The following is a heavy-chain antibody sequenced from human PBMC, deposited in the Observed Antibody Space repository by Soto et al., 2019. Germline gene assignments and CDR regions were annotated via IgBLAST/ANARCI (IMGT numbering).Heavy chain of an antibody. D-gene: IGHD5-18*01. Sequence: QVQLVESGGGVVQPGKSLRLSCAASGFTFNEHGIHWVRQAPGKGLEWLAAISHDATTTYYADSGKGRFTISRDNSKNTVFLQMNSLRTEDTGVYYCTKDREETALSFDCWGQGTLVTVSS. CDR3: TKDREETALSFDC. V-gene: IGHV3-30*18. CDR1: GFTFNEHG. CDR2: ISHDATTT. J-gene: IGHJ4*02.